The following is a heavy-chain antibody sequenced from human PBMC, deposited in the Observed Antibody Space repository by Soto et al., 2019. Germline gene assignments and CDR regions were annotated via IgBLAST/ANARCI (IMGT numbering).Heavy chain of an antibody. CDR2: ISYSGST. D-gene: IGHD3-3*01. V-gene: IGHV4-30-4*01. CDR3: ARTSLTIFGPSNDYYGMGV. CDR1: GGSISSGEYY. Sequence: PSETLSLTCTVSGGSISSGEYYWTWIRQPPGKGLEWIGYISYSGSTHYSPSLKSRVSITVDTSKNQFSLNLASVSAEDTAVYYCARTSLTIFGPSNDYYGMGVWGRGNPGHRLL. J-gene: IGHJ6*02.